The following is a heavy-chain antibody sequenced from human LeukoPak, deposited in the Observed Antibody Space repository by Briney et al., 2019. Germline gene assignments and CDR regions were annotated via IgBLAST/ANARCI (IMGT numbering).Heavy chain of an antibody. D-gene: IGHD3-10*01. J-gene: IGHJ5*02. CDR3: ARNLVRGVGPSPFDP. Sequence: SETLSLTCTVSGGSISSYYWSWIRQPAGKGLEWIGRIYTSGSTNYNPSLKSRVTMSVDTSKNQFSLKLSSVTTADTAVYYRARNLVRGVGPSPFDPWGQGTLVTVSS. V-gene: IGHV4-4*07. CDR1: GGSISSYY. CDR2: IYTSGST.